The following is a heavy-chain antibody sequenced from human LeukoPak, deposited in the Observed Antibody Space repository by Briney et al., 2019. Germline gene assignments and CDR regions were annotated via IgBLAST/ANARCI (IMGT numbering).Heavy chain of an antibody. J-gene: IGHJ4*02. CDR2: INPNSGGT. V-gene: IGHV1-2*02. D-gene: IGHD5-12*01. CDR1: GYTFTGYF. Sequence: VASVKVSCKATGYTFTGYFMHWVRQAPGQGLEWMGWINPNSGGTNYAQKFQGRVTMTRDTSISTAYMELSRLRSDDTAVYYCARQELVDIVATTYWGQGTLVTASS. CDR3: ARQELVDIVATTY.